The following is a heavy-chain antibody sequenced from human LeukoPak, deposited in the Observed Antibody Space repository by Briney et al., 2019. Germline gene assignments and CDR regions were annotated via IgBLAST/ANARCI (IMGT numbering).Heavy chain of an antibody. CDR3: ARGSSISWSPYYFEY. CDR2: IYSSGST. V-gene: IGHV4-59*01. J-gene: IGHJ4*02. CDR1: GGSFSGYY. D-gene: IGHD6-13*01. Sequence: PSETLSLTCAVYGGSFSGYYWSWIRQPPGKGLEWIGYIYSSGSTNYKPSLKSRVTISKDTSKNQFSLKLTSVTAADTAVYYCARGSSISWSPYYFEYWGQGTLVTVSS.